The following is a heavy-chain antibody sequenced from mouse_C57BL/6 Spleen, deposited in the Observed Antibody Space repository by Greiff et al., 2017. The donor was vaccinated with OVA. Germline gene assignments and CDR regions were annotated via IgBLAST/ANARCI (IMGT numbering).Heavy chain of an antibody. D-gene: IGHD1-1*01. CDR3: ARGGYGSSSPWFAY. V-gene: IGHV5-16*01. CDR2: INYDGSST. CDR1: GFTFSDYY. Sequence: EVNVVESEGGLVQPGSSMKLSCTASGFTFSDYYMAWVRQVPEKGLEWVANINYDGSSTYYLDSLKSRFIISRDNAKNILYLQMSSLKSEDTATYYCARGGYGSSSPWFAYWGQGTLVTVSA. J-gene: IGHJ3*01.